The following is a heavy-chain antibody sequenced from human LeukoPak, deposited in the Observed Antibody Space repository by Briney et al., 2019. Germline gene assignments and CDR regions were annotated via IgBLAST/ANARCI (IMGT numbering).Heavy chain of an antibody. V-gene: IGHV4-4*02. CDR3: ARVNVWGSYPFDY. J-gene: IGHJ4*02. D-gene: IGHD3-16*02. Sequence: SETLSLTCAVSGGSISSSNWWSWVRQPPGKGLEWIGEIYHSGSTNYNLSLKSRVTISVDTSKNQFSLKLSSVTAADTAVYYCARVNVWGSYPFDYWGQGTLVTVSS. CDR2: IYHSGST. CDR1: GGSISSSNW.